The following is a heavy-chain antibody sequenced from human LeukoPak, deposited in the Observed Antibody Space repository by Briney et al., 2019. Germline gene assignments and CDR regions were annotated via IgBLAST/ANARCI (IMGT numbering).Heavy chain of an antibody. V-gene: IGHV1-24*01. CDR1: GDTLTELS. J-gene: IGHJ4*02. CDR3: ATGGPWDLLKY. Sequence: ASVKVSCKVSGDTLTELSTHWVRQAPGKGLEWMGGFDPDHGEMIYAQKLQGRVTMTEDRSKDTAYMELSSLRSEDTAVYYCATGGPWDLLKYWGQGTLITVSS. D-gene: IGHD3-9*01. CDR2: FDPDHGEM.